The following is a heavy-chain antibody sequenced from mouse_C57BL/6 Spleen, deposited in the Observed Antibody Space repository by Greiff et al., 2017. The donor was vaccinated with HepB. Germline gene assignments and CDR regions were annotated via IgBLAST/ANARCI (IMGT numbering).Heavy chain of an antibody. J-gene: IGHJ4*01. CDR2: ISDGGSYT. CDR3: ARDHGLEAMDY. V-gene: IGHV5-4*01. Sequence: DVKLVESGGGLVKPGGSLKLSCAASGFTFSSYAMSWVRQTPEKRLEWVATISDGGSYTYYPDNVKGRFTISRDNAKNNLYLQMSTLKAEDTAMYYCARDHGLEAMDYWGQGTSVTVSS. D-gene: IGHD2-2*01. CDR1: GFTFSSYA.